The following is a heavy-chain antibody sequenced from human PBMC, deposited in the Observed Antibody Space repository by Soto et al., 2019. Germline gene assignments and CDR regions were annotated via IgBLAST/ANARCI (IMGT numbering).Heavy chain of an antibody. CDR3: ARPSRQGYSYGYYYYGMDV. CDR2: MNPNSGNT. V-gene: IGHV1-8*01. Sequence: SVKVSFKASGYTFTSYAINSLRHPTGQGLEWMGWMNPNSGNTVYAQKFQGRVTMTRNTSISTAYMELSSLRSEDTDVYYCARPSRQGYSYGYYYYGMDVWGQGTTVTVSS. D-gene: IGHD5-18*01. CDR1: GYTFTSYA. J-gene: IGHJ6*02.